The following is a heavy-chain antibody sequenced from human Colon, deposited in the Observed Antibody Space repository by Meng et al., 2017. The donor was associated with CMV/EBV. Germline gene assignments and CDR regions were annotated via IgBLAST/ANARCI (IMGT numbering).Heavy chain of an antibody. CDR1: GYSFTSYA. CDR3: ARALIAVSGTFYFDY. Sequence: QVQLVQSGAEVKRPGASGEVSFKSSGYSFTSYAINWVRQAPGQGLEWMGWISTHNGDTNYAQKFQGRVTMATDTSTSTAYMELRSLRSDDTGVYYCARALIAVSGTFYFDYWGQGTLVTVSS. J-gene: IGHJ4*02. CDR2: ISTHNGDT. D-gene: IGHD6-19*01. V-gene: IGHV1-18*01.